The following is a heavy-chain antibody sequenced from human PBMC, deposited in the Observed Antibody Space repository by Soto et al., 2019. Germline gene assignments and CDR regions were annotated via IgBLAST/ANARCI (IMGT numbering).Heavy chain of an antibody. V-gene: IGHV1-46*03. CDR3: ARGLYGDPPGLDY. CDR2: IIPSGGST. CDR1: GYTFTSYN. Sequence: QVQLVQSGAEVKKPGASVKVSCKASGYTFTSYNMHWVRQAPGQGLEWMGIIIPSGGSTSFAQNFQGRVTMTRDTSTRTDYMELSSLRSEDTAVYYGARGLYGDPPGLDYWGQGTLVTVSS. J-gene: IGHJ4*02. D-gene: IGHD4-17*01.